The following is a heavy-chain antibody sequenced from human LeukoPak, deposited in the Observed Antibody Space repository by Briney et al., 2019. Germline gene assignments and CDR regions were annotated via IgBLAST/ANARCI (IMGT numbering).Heavy chain of an antibody. CDR2: ISYDGSNK. Sequence: GGSLRLSCAASGFTFSSYGMHWVRQAPGKGLEWVAVISYDGSNKYYADSVKGRFTISRDNSKNTLYLQMNSLRAEDTAVYYCAKDLSHTDYYGSGSPPGPFDYWGQGTLVTVSS. CDR1: GFTFSSYG. V-gene: IGHV3-30*18. D-gene: IGHD3-10*01. J-gene: IGHJ4*02. CDR3: AKDLSHTDYYGSGSPPGPFDY.